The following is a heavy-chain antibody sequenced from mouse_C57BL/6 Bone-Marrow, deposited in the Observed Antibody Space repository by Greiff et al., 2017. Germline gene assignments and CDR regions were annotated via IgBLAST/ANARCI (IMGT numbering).Heavy chain of an antibody. CDR2: IYPGSGNT. CDR3: ARFDYDDEGDY. Sequence: QVQLQQSGAELVRPGASVKLSCKASGYTFTDYYINWVKQRPGQGLEWIARIYPGSGNTYYNEKFKGKATLTAEKSSSTAYMQLSSLTSEDSAVYFCARFDYDDEGDYWGQGTTLTVSS. J-gene: IGHJ2*01. V-gene: IGHV1-76*01. CDR1: GYTFTDYY. D-gene: IGHD2-4*01.